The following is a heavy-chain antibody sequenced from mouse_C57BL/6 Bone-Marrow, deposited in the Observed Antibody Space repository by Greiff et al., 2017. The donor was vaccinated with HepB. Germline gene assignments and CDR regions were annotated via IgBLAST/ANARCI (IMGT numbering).Heavy chain of an antibody. D-gene: IGHD2-1*01. CDR1: GFTFSDYG. J-gene: IGHJ2*01. CDR3: ARWDGNSHFDY. Sequence: EVQGVESGGGLVQPGGSLKLSCAASGFTFSDYGMAWVRQAPRKGPEWVAFISNLAYSIYYADTVTGRFTISRENAKNTLYLEMSSLRSEDTAMYYCARWDGNSHFDYWGQGTTLTVSS. CDR2: ISNLAYSI. V-gene: IGHV5-15*01.